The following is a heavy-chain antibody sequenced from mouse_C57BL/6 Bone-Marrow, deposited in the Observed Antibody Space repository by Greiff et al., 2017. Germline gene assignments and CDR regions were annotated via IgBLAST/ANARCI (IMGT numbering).Heavy chain of an antibody. V-gene: IGHV14-3*01. J-gene: IGHJ3*01. CDR1: GFNIKNTS. Sequence: EVLLQQSVAGLVRPGASVKLSCTASGFNIKNTSMHWVKQRPEQGLEWIGRIDPANGNTKYAAKVQGKATITADTSSNTAYLQLSSLTSEDTSIYYCARCYGFAYWGQGTLVTVSA. CDR3: ARCYGFAY. CDR2: IDPANGNT. D-gene: IGHD1-1*01.